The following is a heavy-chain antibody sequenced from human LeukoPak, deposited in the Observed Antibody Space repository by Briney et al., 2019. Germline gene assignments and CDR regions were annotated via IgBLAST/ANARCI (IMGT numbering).Heavy chain of an antibody. CDR1: GFTFSSYG. CDR3: AKDLERYSSGWPTLLVENDY. V-gene: IGHV3-30*18. D-gene: IGHD6-19*01. Sequence: PGGSLRLSCAASGFTFSSYGMHWVRQAPGKGLEGVAVISYDGSNKYYADSVKGRFTVSRDNSKNTLYLQMNSLRAEDTAVYYCAKDLERYSSGWPTLLVENDYWGQGTLVTVSS. J-gene: IGHJ4*02. CDR2: ISYDGSNK.